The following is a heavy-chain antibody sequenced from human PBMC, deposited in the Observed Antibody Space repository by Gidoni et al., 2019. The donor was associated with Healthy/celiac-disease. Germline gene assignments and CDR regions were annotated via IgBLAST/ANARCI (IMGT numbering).Heavy chain of an antibody. CDR1: GFTFRSYA. J-gene: IGHJ4*02. D-gene: IGHD6-13*01. Sequence: VQLLESGGGLVQPGGSLRLSCAASGFTFRSYAMSWVRQAPGKGLEWVSAISGSGGSTYYADSVKGRFTISRDNSKNTLYLQMNSLRAEDTAVYYCAKAPGYSSSWHYFDYWGQGTLVTVSS. V-gene: IGHV3-23*01. CDR2: ISGSGGST. CDR3: AKAPGYSSSWHYFDY.